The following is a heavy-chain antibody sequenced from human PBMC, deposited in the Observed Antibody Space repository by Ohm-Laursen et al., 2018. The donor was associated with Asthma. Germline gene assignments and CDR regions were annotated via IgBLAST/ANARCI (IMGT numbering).Heavy chain of an antibody. D-gene: IGHD3-22*01. V-gene: IGHV1-69*13. CDR1: GGTFSSYA. CDR3: ARGHGHYDSSGYYSDAFDI. J-gene: IGHJ3*02. Sequence: ASVKVSCKASGGTFSSYAISWVRQAPGQGLEWMGGIIPIFGTANYAQKFQGRVTITADEYTSTAYMELSSLRSEDTAVYYCARGHGHYDSSGYYSDAFDIWGQGTMVTVSS. CDR2: IIPIFGTA.